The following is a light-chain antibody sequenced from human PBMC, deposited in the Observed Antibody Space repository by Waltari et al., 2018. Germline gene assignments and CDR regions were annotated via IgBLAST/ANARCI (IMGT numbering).Light chain of an antibody. Sequence: DIVVTQSPDSLAVSLGERATINCKSSQSVLYSSKNKNYLAWFQQKPPQPPKLPVYWASTRESGVPDRFSGSGSGTDFTLTISSLQAEDVAVYYCQQYYNTPAFTFGPGTKVDIK. CDR3: QQYYNTPAFT. CDR1: QSVLYSSKNKNY. V-gene: IGKV4-1*01. J-gene: IGKJ3*01. CDR2: WAS.